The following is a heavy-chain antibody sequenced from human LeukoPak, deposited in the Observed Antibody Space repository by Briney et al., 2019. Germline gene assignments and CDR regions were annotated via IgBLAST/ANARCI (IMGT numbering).Heavy chain of an antibody. CDR1: GFTFTNYA. D-gene: IGHD1-20*01. J-gene: IGHJ4*02. V-gene: IGHV3-23*01. CDR2: LTGDGGT. Sequence: PGGSLRLSCAASGFTFTNYAMSWVRQAPGKGLEWVSVLTGDGGTYYADSVKGRFTNSRDDSKNTLFPQMNSLRAEDTAVYFCAKVKWKLIGYFDYWGQGTLATVSS. CDR3: AKVKWKLIGYFDY.